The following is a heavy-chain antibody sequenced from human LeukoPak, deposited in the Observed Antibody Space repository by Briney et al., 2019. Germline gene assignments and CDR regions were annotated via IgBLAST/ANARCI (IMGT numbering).Heavy chain of an antibody. J-gene: IGHJ3*02. CDR1: GFTFSSYA. CDR2: ISSSGSTI. V-gene: IGHV3-48*04. D-gene: IGHD4-17*01. CDR3: AREAYGDYGLNAFDI. Sequence: PGGSLRLSCAASGFTFSSYAMHWVRQAQGKGLEWVSYISSSGSTIYYADSVKGRFTISRDNAKNSLYLQMNSLRAEDTAVYYCAREAYGDYGLNAFDIGGQGTMVTVSS.